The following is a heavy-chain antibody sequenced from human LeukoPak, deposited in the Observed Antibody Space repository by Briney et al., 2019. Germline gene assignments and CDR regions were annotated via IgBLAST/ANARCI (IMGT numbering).Heavy chain of an antibody. CDR1: GYTFTGYY. Sequence: ASVKVSCKASGYTFTGYYMHWVQQAPGKGLEWMGLVDPEDGETIYAEKFQGRVTITADTSTDTAYMELSSLRSEDTAVYYCATDYGNYWGQGTLVTVSS. CDR3: ATDYGNY. D-gene: IGHD4-17*01. J-gene: IGHJ4*02. CDR2: VDPEDGET. V-gene: IGHV1-69-2*01.